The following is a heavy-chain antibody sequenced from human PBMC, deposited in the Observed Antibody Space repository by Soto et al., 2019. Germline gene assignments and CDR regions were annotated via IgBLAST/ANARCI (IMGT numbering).Heavy chain of an antibody. CDR1: GFTFSSYG. J-gene: IGHJ4*02. Sequence: QAHLVESGGGVVQPGRSLRLSCAASGFTFSSYGLHWVRQAPGKGLEWVAVISDDGSTKYYADSVKGRFTISRDNSKNTLYLQVNSLRADDTAIYYCAKEGSGSHFSFDYWGQGTLVTVSS. CDR2: ISDDGSTK. CDR3: AKEGSGSHFSFDY. D-gene: IGHD1-26*01. V-gene: IGHV3-30*18.